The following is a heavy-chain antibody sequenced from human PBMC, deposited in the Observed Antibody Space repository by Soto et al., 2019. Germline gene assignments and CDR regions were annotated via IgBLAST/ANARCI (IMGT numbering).Heavy chain of an antibody. CDR2: IYYSGST. V-gene: IGHV4-39*01. J-gene: IGHJ4*02. CDR3: ARRERGYSYGAFDY. CDR1: GGSISSSSYY. Sequence: PSETLSLTCTVSGGSISSSSYYWGWIRQPPGKGLEWIGSIYYSGSTYYNPSLKSRVTISVDTSKNQFSLKLSSVTAADTAVYYCARRERGYSYGAFDYWGQGTLVTVSS. D-gene: IGHD5-18*01.